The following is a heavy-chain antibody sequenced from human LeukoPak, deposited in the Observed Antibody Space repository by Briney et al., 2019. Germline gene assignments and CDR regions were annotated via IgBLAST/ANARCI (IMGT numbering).Heavy chain of an antibody. J-gene: IGHJ5*02. CDR3: AKNGQSGFSFDP. D-gene: IGHD1-26*01. CDR2: IYTSGST. Sequence: PSETLSLTCTVSGGSISSGSYYWSWIRQPAGKGLEWIGRIYTSGSTNYNPSLKSRVTISVDTSKNQFSLKLSSVTAADTAVYHCAKNGQSGFSFDPWGQGTRVTVSS. V-gene: IGHV4-61*02. CDR1: GGSISSGSYY.